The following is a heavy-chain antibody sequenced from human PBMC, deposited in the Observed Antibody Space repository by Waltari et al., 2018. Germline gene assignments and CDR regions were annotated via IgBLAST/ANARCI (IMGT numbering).Heavy chain of an antibody. CDR3: AKDKVPAANESFDY. V-gene: IGHV3-30*02. CDR1: GFTFSSYG. J-gene: IGHJ4*02. D-gene: IGHD2-2*01. Sequence: QVQLVESGGGVVQPGGSLRLSCAASGFTFSSYGMHWVRQAPGKGLEWVAFIRYDGSNKYYADSVKGRFTISRDNSKNTLYLKMNSLRAEDTAVYYCAKDKVPAANESFDYWGQGTLVTVSS. CDR2: IRYDGSNK.